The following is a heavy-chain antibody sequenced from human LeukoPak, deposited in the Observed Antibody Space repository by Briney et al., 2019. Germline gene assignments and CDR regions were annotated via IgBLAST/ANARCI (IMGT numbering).Heavy chain of an antibody. D-gene: IGHD4-17*01. CDR1: GGSISSGDYY. Sequence: PSETLSLTCTVSGGSISSGDYYWSWIRQPPGKGLEWIGYIYYSGSTYYNPSLKSRVTISVDTSKNQFSLKLSSVTAADTAVYYCASLDYGDYASRDYYFDYWGQGTLVTVSS. V-gene: IGHV4-30-4*01. CDR2: IYYSGST. CDR3: ASLDYGDYASRDYYFDY. J-gene: IGHJ4*02.